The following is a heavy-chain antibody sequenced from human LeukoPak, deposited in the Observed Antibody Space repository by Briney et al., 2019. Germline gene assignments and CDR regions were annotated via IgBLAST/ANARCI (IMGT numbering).Heavy chain of an antibody. Sequence: GGSLRLSCAASGFTFSSYWMTWVRQAPGKGLEWVANINQDGSLRYYVDSVKGRFTISRDNAKNSLSLQMNSLRAEDTAVYYCARHRTASDYWGQGTLVTVSS. CDR1: GFTFSSYW. J-gene: IGHJ4*02. D-gene: IGHD3-16*02. V-gene: IGHV3-7*01. CDR3: ARHRTASDY. CDR2: INQDGSLR.